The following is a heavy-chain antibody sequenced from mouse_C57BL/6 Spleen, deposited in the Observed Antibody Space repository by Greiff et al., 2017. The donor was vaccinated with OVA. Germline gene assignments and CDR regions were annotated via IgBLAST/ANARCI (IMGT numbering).Heavy chain of an antibody. CDR3: AKNYYGSSYVYFDY. CDR1: GFSLTSYG. J-gene: IGHJ2*01. V-gene: IGHV2-5*01. D-gene: IGHD1-1*01. CDR2: IWRGGST. Sequence: VQLQQSGPGLVQPSQSLSITCTVSGFSLTSYGVHWVRQSPGKGLEWLGVIWRGGSTDYNAAFMSRLSITKDNSKSQVFFKMNSLQADDTAIYYCAKNYYGSSYVYFDYWGQGTTLTVSS.